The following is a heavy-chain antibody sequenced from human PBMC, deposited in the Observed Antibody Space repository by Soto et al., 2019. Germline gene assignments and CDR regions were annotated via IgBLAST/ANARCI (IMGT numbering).Heavy chain of an antibody. Sequence: ASVKVSCKASGYTFTSYGISWVRQAPGQGLEWMGWISAYDGNTNYAQKLQGRVTMTTDTSTSTAYMELRSLRSDDTAVYYCAREGGVVLLYRNWFDPWGQGTLVTVSS. CDR1: GYTFTSYG. D-gene: IGHD2-2*02. V-gene: IGHV1-18*04. J-gene: IGHJ5*02. CDR2: ISAYDGNT. CDR3: AREGGVVLLYRNWFDP.